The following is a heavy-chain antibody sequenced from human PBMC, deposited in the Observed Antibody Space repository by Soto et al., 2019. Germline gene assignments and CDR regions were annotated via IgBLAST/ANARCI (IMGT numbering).Heavy chain of an antibody. CDR1: GFSLSTSGVG. CDR3: AHSLIPNWGSRGAFDY. J-gene: IGHJ4*02. V-gene: IGHV2-5*02. D-gene: IGHD7-27*01. CDR2: IYWDDDK. Sequence: QLTLKESGPTLVKPTQTLTLTCTFSGFSLSTSGVGVGWIRQPPGKALEWLAFIYWDDDKRYSPSLKSRLTTTKDTSKNQVVRTMTNMDPVDTATYYCAHSLIPNWGSRGAFDYWGQGTLVTVSS.